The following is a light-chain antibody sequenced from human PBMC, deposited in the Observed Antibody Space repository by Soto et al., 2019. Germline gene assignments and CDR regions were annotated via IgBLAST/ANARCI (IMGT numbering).Light chain of an antibody. J-gene: IGKJ1*01. CDR2: GGS. CDR3: QQQRT. Sequence: EIVLTQSPGTLSLSPGDSATLSCRASQSFKSSYLAWYQQKPGQAPKLLIHGGSTRATGIPDRFSGSGSGTDFTLTISRLEPEDFAVYYRQQQRTFGQGTKVDIK. CDR1: QSFKSSY. V-gene: IGKV3-20*01.